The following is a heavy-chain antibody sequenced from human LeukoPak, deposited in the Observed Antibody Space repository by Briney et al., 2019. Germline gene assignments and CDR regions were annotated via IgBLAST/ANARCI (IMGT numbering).Heavy chain of an antibody. D-gene: IGHD6-19*01. CDR1: GGSISSYY. CDR3: AREEEYSSGWYVDY. J-gene: IGHJ4*02. CDR2: IYYSGST. V-gene: IGHV4-59*01. Sequence: SETLSLTCTVSGGSISSYYWSWIRQPPGKGLEWIGYIYYSGSTNYNPSLKSRVTIPIDTSKNQFSLKLSSVTAADTAVYYCAREEEYSSGWYVDYWGQGTLVTVSS.